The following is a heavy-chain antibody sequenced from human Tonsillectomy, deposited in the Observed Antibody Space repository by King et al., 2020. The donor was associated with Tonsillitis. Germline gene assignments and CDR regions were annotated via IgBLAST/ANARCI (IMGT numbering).Heavy chain of an antibody. J-gene: IGHJ4*02. CDR2: ISGSSSSI. D-gene: IGHD2-2*01. CDR3: ARDAYCSSTSCFRHFDY. V-gene: IGHV3-48*01. CDR1: GFTFSSYS. Sequence: VQLVESGGGLVQPGGSLRLSCAASGFTFSSYSMNWVRQAPGKGLEWVSYISGSSSSIYYADSVKGRFTSSRANAKNSLYLQMNSLRAEDTAVYYCARDAYCSSTSCFRHFDYWGQGTLVTVSS.